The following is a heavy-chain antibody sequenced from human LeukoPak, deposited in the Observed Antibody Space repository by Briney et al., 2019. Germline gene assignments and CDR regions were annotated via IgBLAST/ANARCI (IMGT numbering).Heavy chain of an antibody. J-gene: IGHJ5*02. CDR1: GYTFTSYA. Sequence: ASVKVSCKASGYTFTSYAMHWVRQAPGQRLEWMGWINAGNGNTKYSQKFQGRVTITRDTSASTVYMELSSLRSEDTAVYYCARKGSSGWYWFDPWGQGTLVTVSS. V-gene: IGHV1-3*01. D-gene: IGHD6-19*01. CDR3: ARKGSSGWYWFDP. CDR2: INAGNGNT.